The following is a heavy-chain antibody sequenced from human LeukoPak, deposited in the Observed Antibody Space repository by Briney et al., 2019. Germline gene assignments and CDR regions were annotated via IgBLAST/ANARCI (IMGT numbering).Heavy chain of an antibody. CDR1: GGSISPYY. J-gene: IGHJ6*03. CDR2: INYDGST. Sequence: PSETLSLTCTVSGGSISPYYWSWIRQTPEKGLEWIGDINYDGSTNYNPSLKSRVTISLDASKSQFSLKLSSVTAADTAVYYCARGGYYYLDVWGKGTTVTISS. V-gene: IGHV4-59*01. CDR3: ARGGYYYLDV.